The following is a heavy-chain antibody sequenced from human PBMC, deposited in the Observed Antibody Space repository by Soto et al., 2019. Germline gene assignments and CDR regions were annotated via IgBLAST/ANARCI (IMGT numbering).Heavy chain of an antibody. CDR3: VGTGTTDDF. CDR2: IFYSGDT. V-gene: IGHV4-30-4*01. CDR1: GASVNTGDYY. J-gene: IGHJ1*01. D-gene: IGHD1-7*01. Sequence: VQLQGSGPGLLKPSQTLSLTCTVSGASVNTGDYYWSYIRQPPGKGLEWLGYIFYSGDTYYNPSLKSRATISLNTSRNQFSLTLTSVTDADTALYYCVGTGTTDDFWGQSTLVTVSS.